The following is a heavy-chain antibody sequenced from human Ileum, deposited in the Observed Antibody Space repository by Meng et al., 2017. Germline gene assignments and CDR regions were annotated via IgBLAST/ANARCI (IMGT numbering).Heavy chain of an antibody. D-gene: IGHD1-26*01. CDR3: ARDHMGSLDY. CDR2: AST. J-gene: IGHJ4*02. CDR1: GGSVSRAGYQ. V-gene: IGHV4-61*08. Sequence: EHLQAPGPGLVRPSETLPLICTVSGGSVSRAGYQWGWIRQPPGKGLEWIGYASTNYNPSLKSRVTISLDTSRNQFSLSLSSVTAADTAVYYCARDHMGSLDYWGQGILVTVSS.